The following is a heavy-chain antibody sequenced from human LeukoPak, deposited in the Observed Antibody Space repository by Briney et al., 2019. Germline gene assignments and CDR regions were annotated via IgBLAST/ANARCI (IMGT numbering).Heavy chain of an antibody. Sequence: ASVKVSCKASGYTFTSYGISWVRQASGQGLEWMGWISAYNGNTNYAQKLQGRVTMTTDTSTSTAYMELRSLRSDDTAVYYCARIAVAGTKTYYFDYWGQGTLVTVSS. CDR1: GYTFTSYG. D-gene: IGHD6-19*01. CDR2: ISAYNGNT. V-gene: IGHV1-18*04. CDR3: ARIAVAGTKTYYFDY. J-gene: IGHJ4*02.